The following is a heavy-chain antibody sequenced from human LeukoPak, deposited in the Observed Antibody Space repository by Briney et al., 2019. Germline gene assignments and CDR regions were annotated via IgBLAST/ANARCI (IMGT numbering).Heavy chain of an antibody. CDR2: IYYSGST. J-gene: IGHJ6*03. D-gene: IGHD4-11*01. CDR1: GGPLSSGGYY. CDR3: ARRRVVTTVTRNYYYYMDA. V-gene: IGHV4-31*03. Sequence: SQTLSLTCTVSGGPLSSGGYYWSWIPQHPGKGLEWIEYIYYSGSTYYNPSLKSRVTIAVDTSKNQFSLKLSSVTAADTAVYYCARRRVVTTVTRNYYYYMDAWGKGTTVTVSS.